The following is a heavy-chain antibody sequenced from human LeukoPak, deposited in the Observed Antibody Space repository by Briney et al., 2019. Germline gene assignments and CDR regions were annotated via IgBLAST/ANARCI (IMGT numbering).Heavy chain of an antibody. Sequence: PGRSLRLSCAASGFTFSSYAMHWVRQAPGKGLEWVAVIWYDGSNKYYAGSVKGRFTISRDNSKNTLYLQMNSLRAEDTAVYYCARDLSGGVAGTVDYWGQGTLVTVSS. D-gene: IGHD6-19*01. CDR3: ARDLSGGVAGTVDY. J-gene: IGHJ4*02. CDR1: GFTFSSYA. V-gene: IGHV3-33*08. CDR2: IWYDGSNK.